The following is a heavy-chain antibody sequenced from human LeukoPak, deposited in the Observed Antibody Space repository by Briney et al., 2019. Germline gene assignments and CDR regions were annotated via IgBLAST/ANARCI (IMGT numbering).Heavy chain of an antibody. CDR1: GFTFSSYG. CDR3: VVVITELGLWYFDY. CDR2: ISYDGSNK. J-gene: IGHJ4*02. V-gene: IGHV3-30*03. D-gene: IGHD3-22*01. Sequence: PGGSLRLSCAASGFTFSSYGMHWVRQAPGKGLEWVAVISYDGSNKYYADSAKGRFTISRDNSKNTLYLQMNSLRAEDTAVYYCVVVITELGLWYFDYWGQGTLVTVSS.